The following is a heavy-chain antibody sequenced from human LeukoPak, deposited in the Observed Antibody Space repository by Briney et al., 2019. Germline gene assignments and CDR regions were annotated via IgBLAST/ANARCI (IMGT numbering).Heavy chain of an antibody. CDR2: INHSGST. V-gene: IGHV4-34*01. Sequence: PSETLSLTCAVYGGSFSGYYWSWIRQPPGKGLEWIGEINHSGSTNYNPSLKSRVTISVDTSKNQFSLKLSSVTAADTAVYYCARVVVPARRAYYYFDYWGQGTLVTVSS. CDR1: GGSFSGYY. CDR3: ARVVVPARRAYYYFDY. J-gene: IGHJ4*02. D-gene: IGHD2-2*01.